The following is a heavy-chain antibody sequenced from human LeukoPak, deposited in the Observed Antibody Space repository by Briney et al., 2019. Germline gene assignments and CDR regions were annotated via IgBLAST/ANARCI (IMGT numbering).Heavy chain of an antibody. Sequence: PSETLSLTCTVSGGSISSSSYYWGWIRQPPGKGLEWVGSIYYSGSTYYNPSLKSRVTISVDTSKNQFSLKLSSVTAADTAVYYCARESVGDFWSGYPTPPDYWGQGTLVTVSS. CDR3: ARESVGDFWSGYPTPPDY. CDR1: GGSISSSSYY. J-gene: IGHJ4*02. V-gene: IGHV4-39*07. CDR2: IYYSGST. D-gene: IGHD3-3*01.